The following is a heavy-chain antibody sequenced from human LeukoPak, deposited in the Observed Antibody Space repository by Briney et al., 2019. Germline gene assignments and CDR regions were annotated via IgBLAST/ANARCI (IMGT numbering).Heavy chain of an antibody. CDR2: INTNTGNP. J-gene: IGHJ6*02. V-gene: IGHV7-4-1*02. CDR1: GYTFTSYA. CDR3: ARAVWGAVGPGYYYYGMDV. D-gene: IGHD3-10*01. Sequence: GASVKVSCKASGYTFTSYAMNWVRQAPGQGLEWMGWINTNTGNPTYAQGFTGRFVFSLDTSVSTAYLQISSLKAEDTAVYYCARAVWGAVGPGYYYYGMDVWGQGTTVTVSS.